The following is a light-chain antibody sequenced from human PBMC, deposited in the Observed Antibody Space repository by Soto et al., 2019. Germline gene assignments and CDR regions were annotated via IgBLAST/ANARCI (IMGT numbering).Light chain of an antibody. CDR1: SSDVGGYSY. V-gene: IGLV2-14*01. Sequence: QSALTQPASVSGSPGQSITISCTGTSSDVGGYSYVSWYQQHPGKAPKLRIYDVSNRPSGVSNRFSGSKSGNTSSLTISGLQAEDEADYYCSSYTRSSTLVFGGGTKLNVL. CDR3: SSYTRSSTLV. J-gene: IGLJ2*01. CDR2: DVS.